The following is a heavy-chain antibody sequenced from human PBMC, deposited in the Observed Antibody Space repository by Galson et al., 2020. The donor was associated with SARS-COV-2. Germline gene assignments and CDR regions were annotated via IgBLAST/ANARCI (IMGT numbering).Heavy chain of an antibody. CDR2: PYSRSKWYN. CDR3: ASVVNSGWLDA. CDR1: GDSISRYSAA. V-gene: IGHV6-1*01. J-gene: IGHJ5*02. Sequence: TLSLTCVLPGDSISRYSAAWNWIRQSPSRGLAWLGRPYSRSKWYNDYARSVKSRSSIKPDTSKNQFFLQLDSVTPDDTAIYDCASVVNSGWLDAWGQGTLVTVSS. D-gene: IGHD3-10*01.